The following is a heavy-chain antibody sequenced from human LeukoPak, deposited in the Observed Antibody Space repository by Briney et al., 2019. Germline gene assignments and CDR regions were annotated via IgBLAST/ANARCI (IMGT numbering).Heavy chain of an antibody. V-gene: IGHV3-74*01. Sequence: GGSLRLSCAASGFTFSSYWMHWVRQAPGKGLVWVSRINSDGSSTSYADSVKGRFTISRDNAKNTLYLQMNSLRAGDTAVYYCARSTAMVRGVINYAPDYWGQGTLVTVSS. D-gene: IGHD3-10*01. CDR1: GFTFSSYW. CDR2: INSDGSST. CDR3: ARSTAMVRGVINYAPDY. J-gene: IGHJ4*02.